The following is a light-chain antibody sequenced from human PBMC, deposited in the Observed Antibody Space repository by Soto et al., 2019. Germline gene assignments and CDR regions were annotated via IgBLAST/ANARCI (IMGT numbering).Light chain of an antibody. J-gene: IGLJ1*01. Sequence: QSVLTQPASVSGSPGQSISISCTGTSSNVGGYNYVSWYQHQPGKAPKLVIFDVSGRPSGISNRFSGSKSGNTASLTISGLRPEDEADYYCSSYTSSSTPVFGTGTKVTVL. V-gene: IGLV2-14*03. CDR1: SSNVGGYNY. CDR2: DVS. CDR3: SSYTSSSTPV.